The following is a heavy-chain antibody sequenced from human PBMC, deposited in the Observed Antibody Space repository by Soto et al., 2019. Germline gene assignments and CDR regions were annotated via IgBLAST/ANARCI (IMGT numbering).Heavy chain of an antibody. CDR1: GFTFSSYS. CDR2: ISSSSSTI. J-gene: IGHJ6*02. D-gene: IGHD3-3*01. Sequence: GGSLRLSCAASGFTFSSYSMNWFRQAPWKGLEWVSYISSSSSTIYYADSVKGRFTISRDNAKNSLYLQMNSLRDEDTAVYYCALRFLEWLSSHHYYYGMDVWGQGTTVTVSS. CDR3: ALRFLEWLSSHHYYYGMDV. V-gene: IGHV3-48*02.